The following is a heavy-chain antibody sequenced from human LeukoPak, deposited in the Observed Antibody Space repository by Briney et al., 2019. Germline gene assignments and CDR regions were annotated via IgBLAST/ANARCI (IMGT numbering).Heavy chain of an antibody. V-gene: IGHV4-31*03. Sequence: SETLSLTCTVSGGSISSGGYYWSWIRQHPGKGLEWIGYIYYSGSTYYNPSLKSRVTISVDTSKNQFSLKPSSVTAADTAVYYCARGRSSNYDFWSGYPVVTAHFDYWGQGTLVTVSS. D-gene: IGHD3-3*01. J-gene: IGHJ4*01. CDR3: ARGRSSNYDFWSGYPVVTAHFDY. CDR1: GGSISSGGYY. CDR2: IYYSGST.